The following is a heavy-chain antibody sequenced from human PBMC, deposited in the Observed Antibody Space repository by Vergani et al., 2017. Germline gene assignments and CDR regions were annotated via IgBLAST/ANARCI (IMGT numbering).Heavy chain of an antibody. D-gene: IGHD6-19*01. J-gene: IGHJ4*02. CDR3: ARDGVGSDAVAGSNY. Sequence: QVQLQQWGPGLVKPSGTLSLTCAVSGGSISSSNWWSWVRQPPGKGLEWIGEIYHSGSTNYNPSLKSRVTISVDKSKNQFSLKLSSVTAADTAVYYCARDGVGSDAVAGSNYWGQGTLVTVSS. CDR1: GGSISSSNW. CDR2: IYHSGST. V-gene: IGHV4-4*02.